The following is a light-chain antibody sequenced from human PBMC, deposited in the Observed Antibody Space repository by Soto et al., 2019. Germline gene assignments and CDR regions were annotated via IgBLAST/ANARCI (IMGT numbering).Light chain of an antibody. CDR1: QSLLHSNGYNY. CDR2: LGS. J-gene: IGKJ1*01. CDR3: KQALQTKT. V-gene: IGKV2-28*01. Sequence: DIVMTQSPLSLPVTPGEPASISCRSSQSLLHSNGYNYLDWYLQKPGQSPQLLIYLGSNRASGVPDRFSGSGSGTDFTLKISRVEDEDVGVYYCKQALQTKTFGQGTKVDI.